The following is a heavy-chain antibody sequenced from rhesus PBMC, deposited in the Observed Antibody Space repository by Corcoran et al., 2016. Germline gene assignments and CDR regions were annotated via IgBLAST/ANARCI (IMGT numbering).Heavy chain of an antibody. Sequence: QVQLPESGPGLVEPSATLSPTCAVSGYSISSNYYWTWFRQPPGKGLGWIGSIHGIGGSNYLNPPLKSRVTLSVDTSKNQFALKLNSVTAADTAVYYGAGDALDSWGQGVVVIVSS. J-gene: IGHJ6*01. V-gene: IGHV4S14*01. CDR1: GYSISSNYY. CDR3: AGDALDS. CDR2: IHGIGGSN.